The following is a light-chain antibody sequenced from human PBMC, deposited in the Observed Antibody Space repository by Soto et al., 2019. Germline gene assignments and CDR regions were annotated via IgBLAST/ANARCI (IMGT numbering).Light chain of an antibody. CDR2: AAS. CDR1: QSISSY. CDR3: QHYNSYSEA. V-gene: IGKV1-39*01. Sequence: DIQMTQSPSSLSASVGDRVTITCRASQSISSYLNWYQQKPGKAPKLLIFAASSLQSGVPSRFSGSGSGTDFAFTISNLQPEDFATYYCQHYNSYSEAFGLGTKV. J-gene: IGKJ1*01.